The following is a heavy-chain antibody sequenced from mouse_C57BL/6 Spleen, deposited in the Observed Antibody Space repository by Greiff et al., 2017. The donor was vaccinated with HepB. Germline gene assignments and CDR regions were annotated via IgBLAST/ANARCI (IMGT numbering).Heavy chain of an antibody. D-gene: IGHD1-1*01. V-gene: IGHV5-17*01. CDR1: GFTFSDYG. J-gene: IGHJ1*03. Sequence: EVKVVESGGGLVKPGGSLKLSCAASGFTFSDYGMHWVRQAPEKGLEWVAYISSGSSTIYYADTVKGRFTISRDNAKNTLFLQMTSLRSEDTAMYYCARPTNYYGSSLRYFDVWGTGTTVTVSS. CDR2: ISSGSSTI. CDR3: ARPTNYYGSSLRYFDV.